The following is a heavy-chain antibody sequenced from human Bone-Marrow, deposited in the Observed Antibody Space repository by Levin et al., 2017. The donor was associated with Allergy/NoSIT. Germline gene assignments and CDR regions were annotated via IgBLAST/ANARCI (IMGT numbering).Heavy chain of an antibody. CDR3: AREISGTYATFDI. V-gene: IGHV3-11*01. D-gene: IGHD1-26*01. J-gene: IGHJ3*02. CDR1: GFNFHSYY. Sequence: PGGSLRLSCGGSGFNFHSYYMSWIRQAPGKGLEWISYITSTGSSFYYADSVKGRFTISRDNAKNSLFLQMNSLRAEDTAVYYCAREISGTYATFDIWGQGTMVTVS. CDR2: ITSTGSSF.